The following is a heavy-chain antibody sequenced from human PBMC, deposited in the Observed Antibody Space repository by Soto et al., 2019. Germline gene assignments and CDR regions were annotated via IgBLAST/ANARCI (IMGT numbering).Heavy chain of an antibody. CDR1: GYTFTSYY. CDR2: INPSGGST. CDR3: SRDNMIVQNWFDP. V-gene: IGHV1-46*03. D-gene: IGHD3-22*01. Sequence: GSVKVSCKASGYTFTSYYIHWVRQAPGQGLEWMGIINPSGGSTSYAQKFQGRVTMTRDTSTSTVYMDLSSLRSEDTAVYYCSRDNMIVQNWFDPWGQGTLVTVSS. J-gene: IGHJ5*02.